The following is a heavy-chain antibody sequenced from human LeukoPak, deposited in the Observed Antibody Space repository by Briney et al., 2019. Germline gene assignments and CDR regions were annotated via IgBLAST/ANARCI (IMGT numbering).Heavy chain of an antibody. CDR2: TYYRSKWSN. CDR1: GDILSSSGVA. Sequence: SQTLSLTCVISGDILSSSGVAWNWIRQSPLRGLEWLGRTYYRSKWSNDYAVSLKGRISDNPDTSKNQFSLQLNSVTPEDTAVYYCARDYYDSSGYFDYWGQGTLVTVSS. D-gene: IGHD3-22*01. V-gene: IGHV6-1*01. CDR3: ARDYYDSSGYFDY. J-gene: IGHJ4*02.